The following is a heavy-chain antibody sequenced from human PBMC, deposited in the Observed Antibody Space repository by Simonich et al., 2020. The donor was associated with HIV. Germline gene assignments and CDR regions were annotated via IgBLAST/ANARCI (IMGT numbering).Heavy chain of an antibody. CDR3: ARRPPITGRGFDI. CDR2: IGHSGST. Sequence: QVHLQQWGAGLLKPSETLSLTCAVYGGSFSGYFWSWIRQPPGKGLEWIGEIGHSGSTDNTPSRKSRVTISVDTSKNQFSLKLSSVTAADTAMYYCARRPPITGRGFDIWGQGTMVTVSS. V-gene: IGHV4-34*01. D-gene: IGHD3-10*01. CDR1: GGSFSGYF. J-gene: IGHJ3*02.